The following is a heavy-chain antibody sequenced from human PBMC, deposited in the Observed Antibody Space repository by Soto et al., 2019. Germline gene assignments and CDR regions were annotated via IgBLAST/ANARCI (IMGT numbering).Heavy chain of an antibody. Sequence: EVQLVESGGGLAQPGGSLRLSCAASGFTIRHYDMHWVRQTTGKGLEWVSGIGDIDDPYYADSVKGRFTISREIAKNSLYLQMDRLRAGDSAVYYSARGPPRVRERTYYYRMDVWGQGTTVTVSS. J-gene: IGHJ6*02. CDR2: IGDIDDP. D-gene: IGHD3-10*01. CDR3: ARGPPRVRERTYYYRMDV. CDR1: GFTIRHYD. V-gene: IGHV3-13*05.